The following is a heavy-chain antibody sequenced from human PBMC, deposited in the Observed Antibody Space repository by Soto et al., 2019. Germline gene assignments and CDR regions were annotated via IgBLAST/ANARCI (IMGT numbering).Heavy chain of an antibody. Sequence: EVQLLESGGGLVQPGGSLRLSCAASGFTFSSYAMSWVRQAPGKGLEWVSGISGSAGTTYYADSVKGRFTISRDSSKNTLYLQMNSLRAEDTAIYYCAKDRDHIIDAFDICVQGTMVIVSS. D-gene: IGHD2-21*01. V-gene: IGHV3-23*01. CDR3: AKDRDHIIDAFDI. CDR1: GFTFSSYA. CDR2: ISGSAGTT. J-gene: IGHJ3*02.